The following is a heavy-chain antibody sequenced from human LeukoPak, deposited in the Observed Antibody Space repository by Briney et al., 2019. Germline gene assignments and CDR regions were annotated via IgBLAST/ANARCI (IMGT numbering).Heavy chain of an antibody. V-gene: IGHV5-51*01. CDR1: GYKFTNYW. D-gene: IGHD2-2*01. CDR3: ARLVVPAAISY. J-gene: IGHJ4*02. Sequence: GESLKISCQASGYKFTNYWIGWVRQMSGKGLEWMGIINPDDSETTYIPSFQGQVTISVDKSGSTAYLQWTSLKASDTAMYYCARLVVPAAISYWGQGTLVNVFS. CDR2: INPDDSET.